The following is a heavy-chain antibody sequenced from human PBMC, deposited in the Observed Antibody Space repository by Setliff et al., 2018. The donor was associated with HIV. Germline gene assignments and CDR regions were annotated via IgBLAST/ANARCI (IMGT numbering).Heavy chain of an antibody. V-gene: IGHV4-4*07. CDR3: ARAGGGYSGYDYYYYYYMDV. D-gene: IGHD5-12*01. Sequence: SETLSLTCTVSGDSINSDYWSWIRQPAGKGLEWLGRFFPRDSPSYNPSLRSRVTMSADTSKNQISLKLTSVTAADTAVYYCARAGGGYSGYDYYYYYYMDVWGRGTTVTVSS. J-gene: IGHJ6*03. CDR1: GDSINSDY. CDR2: FFPRDSP.